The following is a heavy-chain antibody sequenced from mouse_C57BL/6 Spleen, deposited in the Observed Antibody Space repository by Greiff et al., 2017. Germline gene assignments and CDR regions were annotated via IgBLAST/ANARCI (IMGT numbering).Heavy chain of an antibody. Sequence: VQLQQSGAELARPGASVKLSCKASGYTFTSYGISWVKQRTGQGLEWIGEIYPRSGNTYYNEKFKGKATLTADKSSSTAYMELRRLTSEDSAVYCGARDYGSSPNWYFDVWGTGTTVTVSS. D-gene: IGHD1-1*01. CDR1: GYTFTSYG. V-gene: IGHV1-81*01. J-gene: IGHJ1*03. CDR2: IYPRSGNT. CDR3: ARDYGSSPNWYFDV.